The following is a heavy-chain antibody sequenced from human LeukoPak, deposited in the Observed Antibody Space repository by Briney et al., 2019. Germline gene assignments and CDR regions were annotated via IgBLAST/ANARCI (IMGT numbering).Heavy chain of an antibody. D-gene: IGHD3-22*01. CDR3: ARDDYYYDSSAYFLV. J-gene: IGHJ4*02. Sequence: GGSLRLSCAASGFTFTTYWMSWVRQAPGKGLEWVANIKQDGTEKYYVDSVKGRFTISRDNAKNSLYLQMNSLRAEDTAVYYCARDDYYYDSSAYFLVWGQGTLVTVYS. CDR2: IKQDGTEK. CDR1: GFTFTTYW. V-gene: IGHV3-7*01.